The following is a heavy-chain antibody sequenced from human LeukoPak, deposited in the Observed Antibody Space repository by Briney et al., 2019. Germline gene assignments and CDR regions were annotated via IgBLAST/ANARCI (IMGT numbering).Heavy chain of an antibody. CDR1: GGSISSGGYS. J-gene: IGHJ4*02. Sequence: SGTLSLTCAVSGGSISSGGYSWSWIRQPPGKGLEWIGYIYHSGSTYYNPSLKSRVTISVDRSKNQFSLKLSSVTAADTAVYYCAVGGSGSLDYWGQGTLVTVSS. CDR3: AVGGSGSLDY. CDR2: IYHSGST. V-gene: IGHV4-30-2*01. D-gene: IGHD2-15*01.